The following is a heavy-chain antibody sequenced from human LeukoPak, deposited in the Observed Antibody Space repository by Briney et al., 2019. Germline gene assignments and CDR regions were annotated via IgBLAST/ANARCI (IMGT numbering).Heavy chain of an antibody. Sequence: ASVKVSCKASGYTFISYYMHWVRQVPGQGLEWMGIINTSGGSTTYAQKFQGRVTMTRDTSTSTVYMELSSLRFEDTAVYYCARDQYRSSYGSRIFDYWGQGTLVTVSS. J-gene: IGHJ4*02. V-gene: IGHV1-46*01. CDR2: INTSGGST. CDR1: GYTFISYY. D-gene: IGHD3-10*01. CDR3: ARDQYRSSYGSRIFDY.